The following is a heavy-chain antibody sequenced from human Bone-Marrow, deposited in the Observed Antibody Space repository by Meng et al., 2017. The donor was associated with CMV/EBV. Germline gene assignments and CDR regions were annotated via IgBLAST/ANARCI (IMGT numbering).Heavy chain of an antibody. CDR1: GFTFSSYS. J-gene: IGHJ4*02. CDR3: ARDLPYYGSGSRPPLDY. V-gene: IGHV3-48*04. CDR2: ISSSSSTI. D-gene: IGHD3-10*01. Sequence: GGSLRLSCAASGFTFSSYSMNWVRQAPGKGLEWVSYISSSSSTIYYADSVKGRFTISRDNAKNSLYLQMNSLRAEDTAVYYCARDLPYYGSGSRPPLDYWGQGTLVTVSS.